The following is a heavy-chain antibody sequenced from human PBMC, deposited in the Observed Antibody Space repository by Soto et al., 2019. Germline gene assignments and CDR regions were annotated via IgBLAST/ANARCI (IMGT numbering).Heavy chain of an antibody. Sequence: GESLKISCAASGFTFSSYAMHWVRQAPGKGLEWVAVISYDGSNKYYADSVKGRFTISRDNSKTTLYLQMNSLRAEDTAVYYCARGEPWWNYDILTGYSYFDYWGQGTLVTVSS. J-gene: IGHJ4*02. V-gene: IGHV3-30-3*01. D-gene: IGHD3-9*01. CDR1: GFTFSSYA. CDR2: ISYDGSNK. CDR3: ARGEPWWNYDILTGYSYFDY.